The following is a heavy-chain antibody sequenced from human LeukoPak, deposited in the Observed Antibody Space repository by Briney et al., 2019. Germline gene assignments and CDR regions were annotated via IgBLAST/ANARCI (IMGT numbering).Heavy chain of an antibody. V-gene: IGHV3-21*01. D-gene: IGHD3-3*01. J-gene: IGHJ6*02. CDR2: ISSSSSYI. Sequence: GGSLRLSCAASGFTVSYDYMSWVRQAPGKGLEWVSSISSSSSYIYYADSVKGRFTISRDNAKNSLYLQMNSLRAEDTAVYYCARGEILGAPNGDYYYGMDVWGQGTTVTVSS. CDR1: GFTVSYDY. CDR3: ARGEILGAPNGDYYYGMDV.